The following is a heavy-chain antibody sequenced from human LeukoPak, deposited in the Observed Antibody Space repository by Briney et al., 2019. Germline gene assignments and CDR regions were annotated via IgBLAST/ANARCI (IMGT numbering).Heavy chain of an antibody. Sequence: SETLSLTCTVSGGSISSYYWSWIRQPPGKGLEWIGYIYTIGTTNYNPSLKSRVTISVDMSQNQFSLKLSSVTAADTAVYYCARLTYSNSSPFDYWGQGTLVTVSS. CDR2: IYTIGTT. D-gene: IGHD6-6*01. V-gene: IGHV4-4*09. J-gene: IGHJ4*02. CDR1: GGSISSYY. CDR3: ARLTYSNSSPFDY.